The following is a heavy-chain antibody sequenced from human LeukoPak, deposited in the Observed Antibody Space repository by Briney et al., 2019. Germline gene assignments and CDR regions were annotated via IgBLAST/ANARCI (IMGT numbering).Heavy chain of an antibody. V-gene: IGHV4-59*01. D-gene: IGHD2-21*02. Sequence: PSETLSLTCTVSGGSISSYYWSWIRQPPGKGLEWIRYIYYSGSPNYNPSLKSRLTISVDTSKNQFSLKLSSVTAADTAVYYCARDVYCGGDCSYFDYWGQGTLVTVSS. J-gene: IGHJ4*02. CDR1: GGSISSYY. CDR2: IYYSGSP. CDR3: ARDVYCGGDCSYFDY.